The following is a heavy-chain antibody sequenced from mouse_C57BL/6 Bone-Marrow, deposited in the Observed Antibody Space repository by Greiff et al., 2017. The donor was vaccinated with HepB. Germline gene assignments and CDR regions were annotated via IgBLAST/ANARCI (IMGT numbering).Heavy chain of an antibody. CDR3: AREDLTGGWYFDV. J-gene: IGHJ1*03. CDR2: IDPKSGGT. Sequence: VQLQQPGAELVKPGASVKLSCKASGYTFTSYWMHWVKQRPGRGLEWIGRIDPKSGGTTYNEKFKSKATLTVDKPSSTAYMQLSSLTSEDSAVYYCAREDLTGGWYFDVWGTGTTVTVSS. CDR1: GYTFTSYW. V-gene: IGHV1-72*01. D-gene: IGHD4-1*01.